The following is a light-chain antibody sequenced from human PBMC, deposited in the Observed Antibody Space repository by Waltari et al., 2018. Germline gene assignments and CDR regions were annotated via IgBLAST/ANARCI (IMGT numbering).Light chain of an antibody. V-gene: IGLV1-47*01. Sequence: QSVLTQPPSASGTPGQRVTISCSGSRSTLGVNYVYWYQQLPGRAPKLLIYRNNQRPSGVPDRFSGSKSGTSASLAISGLRSEDEADYYCAAWDDSLYALGTGTKVSVL. CDR2: RNN. J-gene: IGLJ1*01. CDR1: RSTLGVNY. CDR3: AAWDDSLYA.